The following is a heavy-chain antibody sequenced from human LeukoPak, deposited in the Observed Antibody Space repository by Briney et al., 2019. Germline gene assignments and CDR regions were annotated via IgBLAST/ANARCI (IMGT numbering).Heavy chain of an antibody. Sequence: GGSLRLSCAASGFIVSSNYMSWVRQAPGKGLEWVSIIYSDGSTYYADSVKGRFTISRDNFKNILYFDMNSLRVEDTAVYYCATVARAAAGNGWFDPWGQGTLVTVSS. D-gene: IGHD6-13*01. J-gene: IGHJ5*02. CDR3: ATVARAAAGNGWFDP. CDR2: IYSDGST. V-gene: IGHV3-53*01. CDR1: GFIVSSNY.